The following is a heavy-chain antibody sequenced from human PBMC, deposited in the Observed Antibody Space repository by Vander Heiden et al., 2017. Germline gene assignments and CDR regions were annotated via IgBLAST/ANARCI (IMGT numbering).Heavy chain of an antibody. CDR3: ARVPRRGYYVVGFDN. CDR2: INHSGST. J-gene: IGHJ4*02. Sequence: QVQLQQWGAGLLKRSETLSLTCAVYGGSFSGYYWSWVRQPPGKGLEWVGEINHSGSTKYNPSLESRVTITVDASKNQFSLKLISRTTADAAVYYCARVPRRGYYVVGFDNWGQGTLVTVSS. CDR1: GGSFSGYY. V-gene: IGHV4-34*01. D-gene: IGHD3-3*01.